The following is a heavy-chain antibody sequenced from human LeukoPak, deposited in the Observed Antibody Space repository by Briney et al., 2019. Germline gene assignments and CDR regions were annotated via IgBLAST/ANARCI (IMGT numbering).Heavy chain of an antibody. CDR1: GGSLSGYY. J-gene: IGHJ4*02. CDR2: INHSGST. V-gene: IGHV4-34*01. CDR3: AREMVRGVITPGYFDY. D-gene: IGHD3-10*01. Sequence: SETLSLTCAVYGGSLSGYYWSWIRQPPGKGLEWIGEINHSGSTNYNPSLKSRVTISVDTSKNQFSLKLSSVTAADTAVYYCAREMVRGVITPGYFDYWGQGTLVTVSS.